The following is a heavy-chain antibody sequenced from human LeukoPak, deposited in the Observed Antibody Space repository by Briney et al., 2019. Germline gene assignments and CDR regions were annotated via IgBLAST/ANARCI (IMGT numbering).Heavy chain of an antibody. CDR2: ISGYNGNT. V-gene: IGHV1-18*01. J-gene: IGHJ4*02. D-gene: IGHD3-3*01. CDR3: ARALSDDFWSSYQDS. CDR1: GYSFTSYG. Sequence: ASVKVSCKTSGYSFTSYGISRVRQAPGQGLEWMGWISGYNGNTNYAPNLQGRVTLTTDASTSTAYLDLRSLRSDDTAVYYCARALSDDFWSSYQDSWGQGTLVTVSS.